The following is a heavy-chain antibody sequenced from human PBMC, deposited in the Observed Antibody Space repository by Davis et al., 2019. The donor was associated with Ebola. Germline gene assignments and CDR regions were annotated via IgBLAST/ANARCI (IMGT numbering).Heavy chain of an antibody. CDR1: GFTFSSYA. CDR3: AKDPNYDILTGTFDY. J-gene: IGHJ4*02. D-gene: IGHD3-9*01. Sequence: GESLKISCAASGFTFSSYAMSWVRQAPGKGLEWVSAISGSGGSTYYADSVKGRFTISRDNSKNTLYLQMNSLRAEDTAVYYCAKDPNYDILTGTFDYWGQGTLVTVSS. CDR2: ISGSGGST. V-gene: IGHV3-23*01.